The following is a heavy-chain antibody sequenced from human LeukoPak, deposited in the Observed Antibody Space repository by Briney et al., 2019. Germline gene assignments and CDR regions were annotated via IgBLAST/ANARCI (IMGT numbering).Heavy chain of an antibody. CDR3: ARDLSAVGYY. J-gene: IGHJ4*02. Sequence: GGSLRLSCAASGFTFSSYGMHWVRQAPGKGLEWVSSISSSSSYIYYADSVKGRFTISRDNAKNSLYLQMNNLRAEDTAVYYCARDLSAVGYYWGQGTLVTVSS. CDR2: ISSSSSYI. D-gene: IGHD6-13*01. CDR1: GFTFSSYG. V-gene: IGHV3-21*01.